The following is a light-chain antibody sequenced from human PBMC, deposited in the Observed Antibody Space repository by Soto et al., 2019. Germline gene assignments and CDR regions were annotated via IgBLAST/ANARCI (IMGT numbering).Light chain of an antibody. V-gene: IGKV3-20*01. Sequence: EIVLTQSPGTLSLSPGERATLSCRASQSVSSSYLAWYQQKPGQAPRLLIYDASSRATGIPDRFSGSGSGTDFTLTIIRLEPEDFAVYYCQQYGSSPPYTFGQGTKLEIK. J-gene: IGKJ2*01. CDR1: QSVSSSY. CDR2: DAS. CDR3: QQYGSSPPYT.